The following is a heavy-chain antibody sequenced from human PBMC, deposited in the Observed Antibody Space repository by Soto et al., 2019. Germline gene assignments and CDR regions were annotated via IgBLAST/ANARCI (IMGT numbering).Heavy chain of an antibody. J-gene: IGHJ6*02. Sequence: RGSPGLSCAAPEFTFSRYSMSWVRQAPGKGLEWVSAISGSGGSTYYADSVKGRFTISRDNSKNTLYLQMNSLRAEDTAVYYCASDPGVPAAISLVPYYGMDVWGQGTTVTVSS. D-gene: IGHD2-2*02. CDR3: ASDPGVPAAISLVPYYGMDV. CDR2: ISGSGGST. V-gene: IGHV3-23*01. CDR1: EFTFSRYS.